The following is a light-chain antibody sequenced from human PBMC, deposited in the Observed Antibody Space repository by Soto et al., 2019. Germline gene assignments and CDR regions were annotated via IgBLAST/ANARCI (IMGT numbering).Light chain of an antibody. J-gene: IGKJ1*01. CDR3: HQFGYSPRT. CDR2: ATS. V-gene: IGKV3-20*01. CDR1: QTVNSDY. Sequence: EIVLTQSPGTLSLYPGETATLSCRASQTVNSDYLAWFQQRPGQAPRLLIFATSRRATDIPDRFSGSGSGTDFTLAIRRLEPEDFAVYYCHQFGYSPRTFGQGTKVE.